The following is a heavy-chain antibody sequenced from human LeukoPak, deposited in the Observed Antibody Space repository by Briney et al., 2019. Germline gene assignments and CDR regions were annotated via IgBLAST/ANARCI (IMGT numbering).Heavy chain of an antibody. CDR1: GFTFNTYW. CDR2: IKQDGSEK. V-gene: IGHV3-7*02. J-gene: IGHJ6*02. CDR3: MMSLTAHDYYGMDV. Sequence: PGGSLRLSCAASGFTFNTYWMSWVRQAPGKGLEWVANIKQDGSEKYYVDSVKGRFTISRDNTKNSLYPQMNSLRADDTAVYHCMMSLTAHDYYGMDVWGQGTTVTVSS. D-gene: IGHD2-21*02.